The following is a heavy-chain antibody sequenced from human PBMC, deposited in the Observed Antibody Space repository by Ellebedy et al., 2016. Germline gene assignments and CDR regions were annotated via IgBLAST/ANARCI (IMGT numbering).Heavy chain of an antibody. CDR3: AADRSSWGGTGDY. CDR2: ISGSGGST. D-gene: IGHD6-13*01. J-gene: IGHJ4*02. V-gene: IGHV3-23*01. CDR1: GFTFSSYA. Sequence: GESLKISXAASGFTFSSYAMSWVRQAPGKGLEWVSAISGSGGSTYYADSVKGRFRISRDNSKNTLYLQMNSLRVEDTAVYYCAADRSSWGGTGDYWGQGTLVTVSS.